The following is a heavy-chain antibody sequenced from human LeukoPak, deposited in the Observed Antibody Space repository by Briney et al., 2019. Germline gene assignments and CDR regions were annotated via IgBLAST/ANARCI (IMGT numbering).Heavy chain of an antibody. D-gene: IGHD3-22*01. CDR1: GDSISSYY. CDR3: ARLIAAYYYDSSGYFDY. CDR2: IYYSGST. J-gene: IGHJ4*02. Sequence: SETLSLTCTVSGDSISSYYWSWIRQPPGKGLEWIGYIYYSGSTNYNPSLKSRVTISVDTSKNQFSLKLSSVTAADTAVYYCARLIAAYYYDSSGYFDYWGQGTLVTVSS. V-gene: IGHV4-59*01.